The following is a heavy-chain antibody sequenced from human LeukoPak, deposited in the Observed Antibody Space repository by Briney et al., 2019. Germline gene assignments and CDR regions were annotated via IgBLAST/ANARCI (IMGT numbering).Heavy chain of an antibody. J-gene: IGHJ4*02. Sequence: GGSLRLSCAASGFTFSSYWMAWVRQAPGKGLEWVANIKQDGSQKYYVDSVKGRFTFSRDNAKNSLYLQMNSLRVEDTAVYYCARNRDWAFDYWGQGSLVTVSS. CDR3: ARNRDWAFDY. V-gene: IGHV3-7*02. CDR2: IKQDGSQK. D-gene: IGHD2-21*02. CDR1: GFTFSSYW.